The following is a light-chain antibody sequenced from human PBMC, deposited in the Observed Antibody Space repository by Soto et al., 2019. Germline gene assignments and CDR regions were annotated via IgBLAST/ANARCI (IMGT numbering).Light chain of an antibody. CDR2: GSY. CDR1: SSNIGPNY. CDR3: AAWDDSLSGWV. J-gene: IGLJ3*02. Sequence: QSVLTQPPSASGTPGQRVTISCSGSSSNIGPNYVNWYQQVPGTAPKLLIYGSYQRPSGVPDRFSGSKSGTSASLAISGLRSEDEADYYCAAWDDSLSGWVFGGGTQLTVL. V-gene: IGLV1-47*01.